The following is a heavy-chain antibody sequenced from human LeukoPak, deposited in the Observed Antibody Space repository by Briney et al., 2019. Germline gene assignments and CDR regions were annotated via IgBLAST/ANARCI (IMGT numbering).Heavy chain of an antibody. J-gene: IGHJ4*02. CDR1: GFTFSSYG. Sequence: GGSLRLSCAASGFTFSSYGMSWVRQAPGKGLEWVANIKQDGSEKYYVDSVKGRFTISRDNAKNSLYLQMNSLRAEDTAVYYCARADSSGYYTSFDYWGQGTLVTVSS. D-gene: IGHD3-22*01. CDR2: IKQDGSEK. V-gene: IGHV3-7*01. CDR3: ARADSSGYYTSFDY.